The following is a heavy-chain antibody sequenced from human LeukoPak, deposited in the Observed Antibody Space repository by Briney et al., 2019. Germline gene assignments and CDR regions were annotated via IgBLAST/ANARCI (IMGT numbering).Heavy chain of an antibody. CDR2: IYYSGST. J-gene: IGHJ6*02. V-gene: IGHV4-31*03. CDR1: GGSISSGGYY. Sequence: PSETLSLTCTVSGGSISSGGYYWSWIRQHPGKGLEWIGYIYYSGSTYYNPSLKSRVTISVDTSKNQFSLKLSSVTAADTAVYYCARDRGSGGGSYYYGMDVWGQGTTVTVSS. D-gene: IGHD2-15*01. CDR3: ARDRGSGGGSYYYGMDV.